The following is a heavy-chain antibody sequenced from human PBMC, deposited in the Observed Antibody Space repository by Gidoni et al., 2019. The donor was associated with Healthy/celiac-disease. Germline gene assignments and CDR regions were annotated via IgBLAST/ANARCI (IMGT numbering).Heavy chain of an antibody. CDR3: ARDCLIYYGSGSYLPYYYYGMDV. J-gene: IGHJ6*02. CDR1: GGSISSGDYS. Sequence: QVQLQESGPGLVKPSQTLSLTCTVSGGSISSGDYSWSWIRQPPGKGLEWIGYIYYSGSTYYNPSLKSRVTISVDTSKNQFSLKLSSVTAADTAVYYCARDCLIYYGSGSYLPYYYYGMDVWGQGTTVTVSS. V-gene: IGHV4-30-4*01. CDR2: IYYSGST. D-gene: IGHD3-10*01.